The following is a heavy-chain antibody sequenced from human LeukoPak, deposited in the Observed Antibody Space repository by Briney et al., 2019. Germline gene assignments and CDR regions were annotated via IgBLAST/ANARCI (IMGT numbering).Heavy chain of an antibody. CDR1: GFTFSSYG. CDR3: TKDWSSGSFNRAFDY. Sequence: GGSLRLSCAASGFTFSSYGMRWVRQAPGKGLEWVAFIRYDGGDKYYADSVKDRFTISRDNSKNTLYLQVNSLRAEDTAVYYCTKDWSSGSFNRAFDYWGQGTLVTVSS. V-gene: IGHV3-30*02. J-gene: IGHJ4*02. CDR2: IRYDGGDK. D-gene: IGHD1-26*01.